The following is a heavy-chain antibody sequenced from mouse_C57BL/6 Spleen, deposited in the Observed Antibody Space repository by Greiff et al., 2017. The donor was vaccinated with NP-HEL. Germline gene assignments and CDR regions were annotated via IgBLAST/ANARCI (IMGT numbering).Heavy chain of an antibody. CDR2: IRNKANGYTT. V-gene: IGHV7-3*01. D-gene: IGHD1-1*01. Sequence: EVKLVESGGGLVQPGGSLSLSCAASGFTFTDYYMSWVRQPPGKALEWLGFIRNKANGYTTEYSASVKGRFTISRDNSQSILYLQMNALRAEDSATYYCARGYTTVVAKGFAYWGKGTLVTVSA. J-gene: IGHJ3*01. CDR3: ARGYTTVVAKGFAY. CDR1: GFTFTDYY.